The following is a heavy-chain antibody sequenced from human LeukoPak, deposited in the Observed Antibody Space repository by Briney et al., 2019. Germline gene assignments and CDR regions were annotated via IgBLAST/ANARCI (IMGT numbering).Heavy chain of an antibody. CDR2: IYYSGST. CDR3: ARVGWGVSPGSTYYYYYGMDV. V-gene: IGHV4-59*01. CDR1: GGSISSYY. D-gene: IGHD3-10*01. J-gene: IGHJ6*02. Sequence: SETLSLTCTVSGGSISSYYWSWIRQPPGKGLEWIGYIYYSGSTNYNPSLKSRVTISVDTSKNQFSLKLSSVTAADTAVYYCARVGWGVSPGSTYYYYYGMDVWGQATTVTVSS.